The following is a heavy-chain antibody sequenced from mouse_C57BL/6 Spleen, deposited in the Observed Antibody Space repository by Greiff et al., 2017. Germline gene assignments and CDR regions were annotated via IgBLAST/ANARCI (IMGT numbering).Heavy chain of an antibody. CDR3: ARALSYDYDGAWFAY. CDR1: GYAFTNYL. Sequence: VQLQQSGAELVRPGTSVKVSCKASGYAFTNYLIEWVKQRPGQGLEWIGVINPGSGGTNYNEKFKGKATLTADKSSSTAYMQLSSLTSEDSAVYFCARALSYDYDGAWFAYWGQGTLVTVSA. D-gene: IGHD2-4*01. V-gene: IGHV1-54*01. J-gene: IGHJ3*01. CDR2: INPGSGGT.